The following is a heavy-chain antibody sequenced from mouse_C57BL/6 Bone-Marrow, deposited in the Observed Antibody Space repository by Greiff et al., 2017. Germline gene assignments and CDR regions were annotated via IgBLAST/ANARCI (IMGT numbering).Heavy chain of an antibody. CDR1: GYTFTSYW. Sequence: QVQLQQPGAELVMPGASVKLSCKASGYTFTSYWMHWVKQRPGQGLEWIGEIDPSDSYTNYNQKFKGKSTLTVDKSSSPAYMQLSSLPSEDSAVSYCAREGYQAMDYWGQGTPVTVSS. J-gene: IGHJ4*01. CDR3: AREGYQAMDY. CDR2: IDPSDSYT. D-gene: IGHD5-1-1*01. V-gene: IGHV1-69*01.